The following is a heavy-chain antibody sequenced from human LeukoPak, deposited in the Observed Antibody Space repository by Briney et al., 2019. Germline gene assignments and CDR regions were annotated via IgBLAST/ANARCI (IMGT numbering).Heavy chain of an antibody. CDR3: ANPSSGWYSSEFDY. Sequence: GGSLRLSCAASGFTFSSYAMHWVRQAPGKGLEWVAVISYDGSNKYYADSVKGRFTISRDNSKNTLYLQMNSLRAEDTAVYYCANPSSGWYSSEFDYWGRGTLVTVSS. D-gene: IGHD6-19*01. J-gene: IGHJ4*02. V-gene: IGHV3-30-3*01. CDR1: GFTFSSYA. CDR2: ISYDGSNK.